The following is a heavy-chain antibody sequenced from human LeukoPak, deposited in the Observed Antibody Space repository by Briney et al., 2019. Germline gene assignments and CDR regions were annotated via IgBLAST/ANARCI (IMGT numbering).Heavy chain of an antibody. CDR3: ARDRLRYDILTGYYGGYYYYGMDV. CDR1: GFTFSSYA. J-gene: IGHJ6*02. CDR2: ISYDASNK. V-gene: IGHV3-30*04. D-gene: IGHD3-9*01. Sequence: GGSLRLSCAASGFTFSSYAMHWVRQAPGKGLEWVAVISYDASNKYYADSVKGRFTISRDNSKNTLYLQMNSLRAEDTAVYYCARDRLRYDILTGYYGGYYYYGMDVWGQGTTVTVSS.